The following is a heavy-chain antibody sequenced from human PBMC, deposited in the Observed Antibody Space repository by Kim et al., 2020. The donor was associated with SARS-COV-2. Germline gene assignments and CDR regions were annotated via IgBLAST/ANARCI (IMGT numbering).Heavy chain of an antibody. CDR3: ASQEGGYFDY. D-gene: IGHD3-16*01. CDR2: IA. Sequence: IATYAQKFQGRVTITADKSTSTAYMELSSLRSEDTAVYYCASQEGGYFDYWGQGTLVTVSS. J-gene: IGHJ4*02. V-gene: IGHV1-69*02.